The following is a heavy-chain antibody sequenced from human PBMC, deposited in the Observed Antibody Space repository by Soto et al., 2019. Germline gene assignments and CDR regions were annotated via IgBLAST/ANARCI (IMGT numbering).Heavy chain of an antibody. Sequence: GESLKISCKGSGYSFTSYWIGWVRQMPGKGLEWMGIIYPGDSDTRYSPSFQGQVTISADKSISTAYLQWSSLKASDTAMYYCARPSQPNYDFWSGYLAYMDVWGKGTTVTVSS. CDR3: ARPSQPNYDFWSGYLAYMDV. CDR1: GYSFTSYW. J-gene: IGHJ6*03. V-gene: IGHV5-51*01. CDR2: IYPGDSDT. D-gene: IGHD3-3*01.